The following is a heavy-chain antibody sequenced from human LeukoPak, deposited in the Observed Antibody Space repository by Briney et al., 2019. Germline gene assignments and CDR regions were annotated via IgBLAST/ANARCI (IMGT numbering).Heavy chain of an antibody. J-gene: IGHJ4*02. V-gene: IGHV4-34*01. CDR3: ARTGDSSGYPY. Sequence: SETLSLTCAVYGGSFSGYYWSWIRQPPGKGLEWIGEINHSGSTNYNPSLKSRVTISVDTSKNQFSLKLSSVTAADTAVYYCARTGDSSGYPYWGQGTLVTVSS. CDR2: INHSGST. CDR1: GGSFSGYY. D-gene: IGHD3-22*01.